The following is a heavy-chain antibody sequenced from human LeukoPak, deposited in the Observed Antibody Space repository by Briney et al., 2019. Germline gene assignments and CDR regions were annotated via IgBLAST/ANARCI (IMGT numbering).Heavy chain of an antibody. CDR3: ARGLTAVAGTYYYGMDV. V-gene: IGHV1-69*04. Sequence: SVKVCCKASGGTFSRYAISWVRQAPGQGLEWMGRIIPILGIANYAQKFQGRVTITADKSTSTAYMELSSLRSEDTAVYYCARGLTAVAGTYYYGMDVWGQGTTVTVSS. CDR2: IIPILGIA. CDR1: GGTFSRYA. D-gene: IGHD6-19*01. J-gene: IGHJ6*02.